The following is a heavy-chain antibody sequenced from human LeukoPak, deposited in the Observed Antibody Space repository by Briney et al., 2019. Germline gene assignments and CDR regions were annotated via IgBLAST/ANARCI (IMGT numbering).Heavy chain of an antibody. CDR3: ACLTTADAFDI. V-gene: IGHV4-59*01. D-gene: IGHD3-22*01. CDR1: GGPISSYY. CDR2: IYDSGST. J-gene: IGHJ3*02. Sequence: SETLSLTCTVSGGPISSYYWSWIRQPPGKGLEWIGYIYDSGSTNYNPSLKSRVTISVDTSKNQFSLKLSSVTAADTAVYYCACLTTADAFDIWGQGTMVTVSS.